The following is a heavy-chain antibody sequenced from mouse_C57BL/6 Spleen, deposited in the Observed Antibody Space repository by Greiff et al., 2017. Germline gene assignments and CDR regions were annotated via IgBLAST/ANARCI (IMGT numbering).Heavy chain of an antibody. CDR3: ARHALGRGFAY. D-gene: IGHD4-1*01. J-gene: IGHJ3*01. CDR1: GFTFSDYY. CDR2: ISNGGGST. Sequence: EVKVVEPGGGLVQPGGSLKLSCAASGFTFSDYYMYWVRQTPEQRLEWVAYISNGGGSTYYPDTVKGRFTISRDNAKNTLYLQMSRLKSEDTAMYYCARHALGRGFAYWGQGTLVTVSA. V-gene: IGHV5-12*01.